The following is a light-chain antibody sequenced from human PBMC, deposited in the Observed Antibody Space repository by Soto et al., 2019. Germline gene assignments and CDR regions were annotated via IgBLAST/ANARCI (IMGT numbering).Light chain of an antibody. Sequence: DIQMTQSPPSLSVSLVDRFTITCQASQDISNYLHWFQQKPGKAPQLLIFDVSNLQTGVPSRFSGGGSGTDFTLTISRLEPEDFAVYYCQHYGSSPPITFGQGTRLEIK. CDR1: QDISNY. V-gene: IGKV1-33*01. CDR2: DVS. CDR3: QHYGSSPPIT. J-gene: IGKJ5*01.